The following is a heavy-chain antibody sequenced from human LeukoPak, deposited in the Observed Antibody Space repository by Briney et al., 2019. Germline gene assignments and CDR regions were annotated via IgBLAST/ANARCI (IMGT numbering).Heavy chain of an antibody. CDR1: GGSISSSSYY. J-gene: IGHJ3*02. D-gene: IGHD3-3*01. CDR3: ARDRVAPDDGGPDAFDI. CDR2: IYYSGST. Sequence: PSETLSLTCTVSGGSISSSSYYWGWIRQPPGKGLEWIGSIYYSGSTYYNPSLKSRVTISVDTSKNQFSLKLSSVTAADTAVYYCARDRVAPDDGGPDAFDIWGQGTMVTVSS. V-gene: IGHV4-39*07.